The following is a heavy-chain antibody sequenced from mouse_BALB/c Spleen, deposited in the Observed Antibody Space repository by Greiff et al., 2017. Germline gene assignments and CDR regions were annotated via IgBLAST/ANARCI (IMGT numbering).Heavy chain of an antibody. J-gene: IGHJ3*01. Sequence: EVQRVESGGDLVKPGGSLKLSCAASGFTFSSYGMSWVRQTPDKRLEWVATISSGGSYTYYPDSVKGRFTISRDNAKNTLYLQMSSLKSEDTAMYYCATEWMVTTDWYGYWGQGTLVTVSA. CDR3: ATEWMVTTDWYGY. CDR1: GFTFSSYG. D-gene: IGHD2-3*01. V-gene: IGHV5-6*01. CDR2: ISSGGSYT.